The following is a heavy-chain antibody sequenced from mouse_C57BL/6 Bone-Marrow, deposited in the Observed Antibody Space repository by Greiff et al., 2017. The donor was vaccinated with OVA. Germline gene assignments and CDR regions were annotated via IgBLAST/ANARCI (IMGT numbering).Heavy chain of an antibody. J-gene: IGHJ1*03. CDR2: FSDGGSYT. D-gene: IGHD1-1*01. Sequence: EVKLVESGGGLVKPGGSLKLSCAASGFTFSSYAMSWVRQTPEKRLEWVATFSDGGSYTYYPDNVKGRFTISRDNAKNNLYLQMSHLKSEDTALYYCARDALYYCSSYWYFDVWGTGTTVTVSS. CDR1: GFTFSSYA. V-gene: IGHV5-4*01. CDR3: ARDALYYCSSYWYFDV.